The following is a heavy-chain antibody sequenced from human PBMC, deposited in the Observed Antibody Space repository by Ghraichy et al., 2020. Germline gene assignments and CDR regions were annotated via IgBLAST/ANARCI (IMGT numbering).Heavy chain of an antibody. Sequence: GGSLRLSCAASGFTFSSYSMNWVRQAPGKGLEWVSSISSSSSYIYYADSVKGRFTISRDNAKNSLYLQMNSLRAEDTAVYYCARLLEMATITYYYYGMDVWCQGTTVTVSS. CDR1: GFTFSSYS. CDR2: ISSSSSYI. D-gene: IGHD5-24*01. V-gene: IGHV3-21*01. J-gene: IGHJ6*02. CDR3: ARLLEMATITYYYYGMDV.